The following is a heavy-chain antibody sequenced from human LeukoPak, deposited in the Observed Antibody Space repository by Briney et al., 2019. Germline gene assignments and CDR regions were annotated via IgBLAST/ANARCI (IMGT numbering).Heavy chain of an antibody. CDR2: IYPDYSET. CDR1: GYSFTNYW. CDR3: ARHTDGNDSDAFDI. Sequence: KVSCKGFGYSFTNYWIGWVRQMPGKGLEWMGIIYPDYSETTYSPSFQGQVTMSVGKSINTAYLQWNSLRASDTAMYYCARHTDGNDSDAFDIWGQGTMVAVSS. J-gene: IGHJ3*02. D-gene: IGHD2-8*02. V-gene: IGHV5-51*01.